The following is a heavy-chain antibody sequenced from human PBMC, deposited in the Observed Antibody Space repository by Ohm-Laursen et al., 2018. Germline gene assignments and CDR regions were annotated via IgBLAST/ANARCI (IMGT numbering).Heavy chain of an antibody. Sequence: GTLSLTCTVSGGSISSSSYYWGWTRQPPGKGLEWIGSIYYSGSTYYNPSLKSRVTISVDTSKTKFSLKLSSVTAADTAVYYCARQEGYCSSTSCYEVWFDPWGQGTLVTVSS. CDR1: GGSISSSSYY. D-gene: IGHD2-2*01. CDR2: IYYSGST. V-gene: IGHV4-39*01. J-gene: IGHJ5*02. CDR3: ARQEGYCSSTSCYEVWFDP.